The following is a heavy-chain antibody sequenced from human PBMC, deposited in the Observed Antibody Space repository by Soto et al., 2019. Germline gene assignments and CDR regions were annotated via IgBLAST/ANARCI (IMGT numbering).Heavy chain of an antibody. D-gene: IGHD3-22*01. CDR2: IYYSGST. CDR3: ARVTPIHYYDSSGYYRLPNWFDP. CDR1: GGSISSGDYY. V-gene: IGHV4-30-4*01. Sequence: NPSETLSLTCTVSGGSISSGDYYWSWIRQPPGKGLEWIGYIYYSGSTYYNPSLKSRVTISVDTSKNQFSLKLSSVTAADTAVYYCARVTPIHYYDSSGYYRLPNWFDPWGQGTLVTVSS. J-gene: IGHJ5*02.